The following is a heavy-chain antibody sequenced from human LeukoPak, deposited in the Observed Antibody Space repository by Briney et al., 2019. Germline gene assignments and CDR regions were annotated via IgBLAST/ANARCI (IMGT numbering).Heavy chain of an antibody. V-gene: IGHV3-30-3*01. CDR2: ISYDGSNK. J-gene: IGHJ6*02. CDR1: GFTFSSYA. D-gene: IGHD6-25*01. Sequence: GGSLRLSCAASGFTFSSYAMHWVRQAPGKGLEWVAVISYDGSNKYYADSVKGRFTISRDNSKNTLYLQMNSLRAEDTAVNYCAREESGYYYYYGMDVWGQGTTVTVSS. CDR3: AREESGYYYYYGMDV.